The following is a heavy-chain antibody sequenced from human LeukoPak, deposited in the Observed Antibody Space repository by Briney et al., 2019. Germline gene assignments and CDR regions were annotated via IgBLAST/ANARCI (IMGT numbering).Heavy chain of an antibody. CDR1: GFTFSRYW. CDR3: VRVRCCSSTNCHGGWFDP. CDR2: ISTDGSST. Sequence: PGGSLRLSCAASGFTFSRYWMHWLRQAPGKGLVWVSRISTDGSSTTYADSVKGRFTISRDNAKNSLYLQMNSLGAEDTAVYYCVRVRCCSSTNCHGGWFDPWGQGTLVTVSS. V-gene: IGHV3-74*01. D-gene: IGHD2-2*01. J-gene: IGHJ5*02.